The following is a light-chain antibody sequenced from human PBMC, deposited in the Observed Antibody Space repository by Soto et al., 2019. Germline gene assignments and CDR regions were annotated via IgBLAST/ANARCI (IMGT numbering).Light chain of an antibody. CDR2: DAS. Sequence: EIVLTQSPGTLSLFPGESATLSCRASQSVTNNYLAWYQQKPGQAPRLLIADASRRATGIPDRFSGSGSGTEFTLTISRLEPEDFAVYYCQQCARSPLTFGQGTKVEMK. V-gene: IGKV3-20*01. CDR3: QQCARSPLT. CDR1: QSVTNNY. J-gene: IGKJ1*01.